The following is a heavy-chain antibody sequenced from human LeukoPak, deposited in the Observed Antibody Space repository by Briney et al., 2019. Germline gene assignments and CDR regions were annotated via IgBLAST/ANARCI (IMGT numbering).Heavy chain of an antibody. CDR2: IYWDDDK. Sequence: GSGPTLVNPPQTLTLTCTFPGFSLGTRGVGVGWIRQPPGKALEWLSLIYWDDDKRYSPSLKSRITITKDTSKNQVVLTMTNMDPVDTATYYCAHRQVYYYGSGSYGYFDYWGQGTLVTVSS. D-gene: IGHD3-10*01. J-gene: IGHJ4*02. V-gene: IGHV2-5*02. CDR3: AHRQVYYYGSGSYGYFDY. CDR1: GFSLGTRGVG.